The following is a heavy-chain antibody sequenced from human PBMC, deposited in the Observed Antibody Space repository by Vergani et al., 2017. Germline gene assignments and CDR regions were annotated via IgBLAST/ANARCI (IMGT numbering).Heavy chain of an antibody. J-gene: IGHJ4*02. CDR2: ISSSSSYT. V-gene: IGHV3-11*06. D-gene: IGHD3-10*01. CDR1: GFTFSDYY. CDR3: ARERTMVRGASLFDY. Sequence: QVQLVESGGGLVKPGGSLRLSCAASGFTFSDYYMSWIRQAPGKGLEWVSYISSSSSYTNYADSVKGRFTISRDNSKNTLYLQMNSLRAEDTAVYYCARERTMVRGASLFDYWGQGTLVTVSS.